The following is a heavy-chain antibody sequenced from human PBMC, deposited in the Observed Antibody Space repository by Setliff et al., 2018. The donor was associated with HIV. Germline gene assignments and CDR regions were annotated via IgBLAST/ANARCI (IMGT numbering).Heavy chain of an antibody. V-gene: IGHV4-39*02. J-gene: IGHJ4*02. D-gene: IGHD2-8*01. Sequence: SETLSLTCTVSGGSISSGSYYWSWIRQPAGKGLEWIGSIYYSGSTYYNPSLKSRVTISVDTSKNQFSLKLSSVTAADTAVYYCARDLMAPDRYFDYWGQGTLVTVSS. CDR1: GGSISSGSYY. CDR2: IYYSGST. CDR3: ARDLMAPDRYFDY.